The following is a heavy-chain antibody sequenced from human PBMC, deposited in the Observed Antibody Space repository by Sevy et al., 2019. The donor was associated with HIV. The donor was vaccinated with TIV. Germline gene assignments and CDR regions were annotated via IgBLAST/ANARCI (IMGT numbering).Heavy chain of an antibody. CDR2: ISGTGGRT. CDR1: GFTFSSYA. V-gene: IGHV3-23*01. D-gene: IGHD6-19*01. Sequence: GGSLRLSCAASGFTFSSYAMNWVRQAPGKGLEWVSTISGTGGRTYYADSVKGRFTISRDTSKNTLYHQMNSLRAEDTARYYCAKDYSSGWYDFWGQGTLVTVSS. CDR3: AKDYSSGWYDF. J-gene: IGHJ5*01.